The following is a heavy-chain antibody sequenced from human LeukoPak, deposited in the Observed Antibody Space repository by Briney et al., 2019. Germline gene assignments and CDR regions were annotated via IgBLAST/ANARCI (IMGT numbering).Heavy chain of an antibody. CDR2: INHSGST. CDR3: ARRRQWLVRLFDP. D-gene: IGHD6-19*01. V-gene: IGHV4-34*01. J-gene: IGHJ5*02. CDR1: GGSFSGYY. Sequence: SETLSLTCAVYGGSFSGYYWSWIRQPPGKGLEWIGEINHSGSTNYNPSLKSRVTISVDTSKNQFSLKLSSVTAADTAVYYCARRRQWLVRLFDPWGQGTLVTVSS.